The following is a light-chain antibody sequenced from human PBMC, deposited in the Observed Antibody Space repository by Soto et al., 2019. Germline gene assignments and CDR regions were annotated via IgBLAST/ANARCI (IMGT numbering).Light chain of an antibody. CDR1: QTISSW. CDR3: QQYENPTT. Sequence: DIQMTQSPSALSASVVDRVTITCRTSQTISSWLALYQQKPGRDPKLLIYDASNLEAGLPSRFRGSGSGTDFPFTISRLKPEHTETYYRQQYENPTTCGQGTRREIK. V-gene: IGKV1-33*01. CDR2: DAS. J-gene: IGKJ5*01.